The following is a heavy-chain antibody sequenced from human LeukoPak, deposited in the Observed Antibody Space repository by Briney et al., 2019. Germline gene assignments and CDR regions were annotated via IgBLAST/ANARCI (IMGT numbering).Heavy chain of an antibody. D-gene: IGHD3-10*01. J-gene: IGHJ6*03. V-gene: IGHV3-64*01. CDR2: ISSNGGST. CDR3: ARAGPIHTEANYYYYMDV. CDR1: GFTFSSYA. Sequence: PGGSLRLSCAASGFTFSSYAMHWVRQAPGKGLEYVSAISSNGGSTYYANSVKGRFTISRDNSKNTLYLQMGSLRAEDMAVYYCARAGPIHTEANYYYYMDVWGKGTTVTISS.